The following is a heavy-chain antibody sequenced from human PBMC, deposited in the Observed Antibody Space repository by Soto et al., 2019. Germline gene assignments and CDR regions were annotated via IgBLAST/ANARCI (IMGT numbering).Heavy chain of an antibody. J-gene: IGHJ4*02. Sequence: PGWSLRLSFAASGFTFINFGMAWVRPGPGKGLEWVSAIRVSSSDKWYTDSLEGRFTISRDKSKKTLYLEMNNRRADDSAVYYCAKYLLMDTSSIFDCWGQGALVT. D-gene: IGHD2-8*01. CDR3: AKYLLMDTSSIFDC. V-gene: IGHV3-23*01. CDR1: GFTFINFG. CDR2: IRVSSSDK.